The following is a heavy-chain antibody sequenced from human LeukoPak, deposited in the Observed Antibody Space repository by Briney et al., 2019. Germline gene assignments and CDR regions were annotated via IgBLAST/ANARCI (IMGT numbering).Heavy chain of an antibody. D-gene: IGHD1-1*01. Sequence: GGSLRLSCAASGFTFSGSAMSWVRQAPGEGLEWVSLISYSGANSYYTDSVRGRFTISRDNSKDTLFLQMNSLRAEDTAVYYCARGSQSTWGFFAYWGQGTRVTVSS. J-gene: IGHJ4*02. CDR1: GFTFSGSA. V-gene: IGHV3-23*01. CDR2: ISYSGANS. CDR3: ARGSQSTWGFFAY.